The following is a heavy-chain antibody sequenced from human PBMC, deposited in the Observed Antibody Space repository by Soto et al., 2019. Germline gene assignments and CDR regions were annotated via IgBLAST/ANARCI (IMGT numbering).Heavy chain of an antibody. CDR3: AHTLVAGLGYYFDY. J-gene: IGHJ4*02. CDR2: IYWDDDK. CDR1: GFSLSTTRVG. V-gene: IGHV2-5*02. Sequence: QITLKESGPTLVKPTQTLTLTCTFSGFSLSTTRVGVGWIRQPPGKALEWLALIYWDDDKRYSPFLKSRLTITKDTSKNQVVLTITSMDPMDTATYFCAHTLVAGLGYYFDYGGQGTLVTVSS. D-gene: IGHD6-19*01.